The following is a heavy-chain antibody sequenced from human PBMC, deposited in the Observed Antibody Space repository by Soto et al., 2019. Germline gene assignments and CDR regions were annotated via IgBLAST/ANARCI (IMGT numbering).Heavy chain of an antibody. D-gene: IGHD3-10*01. CDR3: ARVKWFGESGFDY. CDR2: IYYTGYT. Sequence: SETLSLTCTGSGCSISSYYWSWILQPPGKGLEWIGYIYYTGYTNYNPSLKSRVTISVDTSKNQFSLNVSSVTAADTAVYYCARVKWFGESGFDYWGQGTLVTVSS. CDR1: GCSISSYY. V-gene: IGHV4-59*01. J-gene: IGHJ4*02.